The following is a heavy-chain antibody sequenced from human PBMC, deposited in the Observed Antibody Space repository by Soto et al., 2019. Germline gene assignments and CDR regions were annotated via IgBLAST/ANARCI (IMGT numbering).Heavy chain of an antibody. V-gene: IGHV5-51*01. J-gene: IGHJ6*02. D-gene: IGHD3-3*01. Sequence: GESLKISCKGSGYSFTSYWIGWVRQMPGKGLEWIGIIYPGDSDTRYSPSFQGQVTISADKSISTAYLQWSSLKASDTAMYYCARRSDFWSGYKAYGMDVWGQGTTVTVSS. CDR1: GYSFTSYW. CDR3: ARRSDFWSGYKAYGMDV. CDR2: IYPGDSDT.